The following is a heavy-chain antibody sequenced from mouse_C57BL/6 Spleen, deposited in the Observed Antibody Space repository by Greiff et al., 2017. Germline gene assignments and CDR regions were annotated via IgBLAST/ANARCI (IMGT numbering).Heavy chain of an antibody. CDR2: IDPEDGET. J-gene: IGHJ3*01. Sequence: VQLKQSGAELVKPGASVKLSCTASGFNIKDYYMHWVKQRTEQGLEWIGRIDPEDGETKYAPKFQGKATITADTSSNTAYLQLSSLSSEDAAVYCCARRLRRETWFAYWGQGTLVTVSA. D-gene: IGHD2-4*01. CDR1: GFNIKDYY. CDR3: ARRLRRETWFAY. V-gene: IGHV14-2*01.